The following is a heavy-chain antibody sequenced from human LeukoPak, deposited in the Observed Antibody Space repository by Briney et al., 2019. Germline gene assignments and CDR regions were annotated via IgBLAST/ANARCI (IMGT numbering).Heavy chain of an antibody. J-gene: IGHJ4*02. D-gene: IGHD5-12*01. Sequence: GGSLRLSCAASGFTFSDSYVSWIRQAPGKGLEWVSYISSSSNYANYADSVKGRFTISRDNAKNSLYLQMISLRAEDTAVYYCARGIEATRRSAATCNYFDYWGQGTLVTVSS. V-gene: IGHV3-11*06. CDR2: ISSSSNYA. CDR3: ARGIEATRRSAATCNYFDY. CDR1: GFTFSDSY.